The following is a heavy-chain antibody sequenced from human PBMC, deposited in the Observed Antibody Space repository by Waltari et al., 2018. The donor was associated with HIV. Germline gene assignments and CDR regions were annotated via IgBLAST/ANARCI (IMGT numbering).Heavy chain of an antibody. CDR2: ISYDGSNK. D-gene: IGHD1-1*01. V-gene: IGHV3-30*18. Sequence: QVQLVESGGGVVQPGRSLRLSCASPGLTFSTYGMHWVRQAPGKGLEWVAVISYDGSNKYYADSVKGRFTISRDNSKNTLYLQMNSLRAEDTAVYYCAKGWTPRYFDYWGQGTLVTVSS. CDR1: GLTFSTYG. CDR3: AKGWTPRYFDY. J-gene: IGHJ4*02.